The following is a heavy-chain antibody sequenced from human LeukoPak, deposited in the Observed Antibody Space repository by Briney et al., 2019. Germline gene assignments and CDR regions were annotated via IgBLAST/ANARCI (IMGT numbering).Heavy chain of an antibody. J-gene: IGHJ4*02. D-gene: IGHD3-22*01. CDR3: ARGPRYYYDSSGYTKY. V-gene: IGHV3-7*04. CDR1: GFTFSSYW. CDR2: IKQDGSEK. Sequence: GGSLRLSCAASGFTFSSYWMSWVRQAPGEGLEWVANIKQDGSEKYYVDSVKGRFTISRDNAKNSLYLQMNSPRAEDTAVYYCARGPRYYYDSSGYTKYWGQGTLVTVSS.